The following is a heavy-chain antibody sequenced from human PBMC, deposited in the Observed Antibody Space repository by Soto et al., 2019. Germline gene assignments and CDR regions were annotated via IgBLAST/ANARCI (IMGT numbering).Heavy chain of an antibody. D-gene: IGHD2-21*01. CDR1: GGTFSKYS. CDR2: ITPFVDTS. V-gene: IGHV1-69*06. Sequence: QVRLVQSGAEVKKPGSSVKVSCKVSGGTFSKYSLSWVRQTPGQGLEWMGGITPFVDTSNYAQRFLGRVTITADKSTNTAFWEVRGLKSEDTALYFCASTIYCKGGGCYSRHYYGMDVWGQGTTVTVSS. J-gene: IGHJ6*02. CDR3: ASTIYCKGGGCYSRHYYGMDV.